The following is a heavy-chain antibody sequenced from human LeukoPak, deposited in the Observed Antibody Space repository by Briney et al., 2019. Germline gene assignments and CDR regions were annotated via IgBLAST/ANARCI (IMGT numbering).Heavy chain of an antibody. Sequence: VASVKVSCKASGDTFSSYSISWVRQAPGQGLEWMGRIIPILGIANYAQKFQGRVTITADKSTSTAYMELSSLRSEDTAVYYCATRVIAVAGDAFGIWGKVTMVTVSS. V-gene: IGHV1-69*02. D-gene: IGHD6-19*01. J-gene: IGHJ3*02. CDR1: GDTFSSYS. CDR2: IIPILGIA. CDR3: ATRVIAVAGDAFGI.